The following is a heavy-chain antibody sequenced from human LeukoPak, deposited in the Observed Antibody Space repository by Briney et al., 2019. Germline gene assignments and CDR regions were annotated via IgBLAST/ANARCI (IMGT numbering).Heavy chain of an antibody. CDR3: ATQDGYDNSGHYGY. Sequence: PGGSLRLSCAASGFSFSNFGMHWVRRAPGKGLEWVAVISYDGSNKYFADSVKGRFTISRDNSKTTLYLQMNSLRAEDTAVYYCATQDGYDNSGHYGYWGQGTLVTVSS. V-gene: IGHV3-30*03. CDR2: ISYDGSNK. CDR1: GFSFSNFG. D-gene: IGHD3-22*01. J-gene: IGHJ4*02.